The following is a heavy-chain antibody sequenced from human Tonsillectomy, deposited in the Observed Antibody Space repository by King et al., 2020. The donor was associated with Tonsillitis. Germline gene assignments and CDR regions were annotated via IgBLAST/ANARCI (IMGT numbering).Heavy chain of an antibody. V-gene: IGHV4-59*01. J-gene: IGHJ4*02. D-gene: IGHD3-10*01. Sequence: QLQESGPGLVKPSETLSLTCTVSGGSISSYYWSWIRQPPGKGLEWIGYIYDSGSTNYNSSLKSRVTISEDTSKNQFSLKLSSATAADTAVYYGAIARFGYYFDYWGQGTLVTVSS. CDR1: GGSISSYY. CDR3: AIARFGYYFDY. CDR2: IYDSGST.